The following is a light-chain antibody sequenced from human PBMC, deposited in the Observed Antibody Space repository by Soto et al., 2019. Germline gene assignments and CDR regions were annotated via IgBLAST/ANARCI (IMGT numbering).Light chain of an antibody. CDR1: SGHSSYI. J-gene: IGLJ2*01. CDR2: LEGTGSY. CDR3: ETWDRNTVV. Sequence: XTLSSGHSSYIIAWHQQQPGKAPRYLMKLEGTGSYNKGSGXPDRFSGSSSGADRYLTISNLQFEDEADYYCETWDRNTVVFGGGTKLTVL. V-gene: IGLV4-60*02.